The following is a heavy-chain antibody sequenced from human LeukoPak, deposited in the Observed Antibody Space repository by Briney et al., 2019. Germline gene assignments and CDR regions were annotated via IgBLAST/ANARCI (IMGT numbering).Heavy chain of an antibody. V-gene: IGHV3-23*01. CDR3: STSPSFGSSWYQFNY. CDR2: ISGRDGRT. J-gene: IGHJ4*02. Sequence: GGSLRLSCAVSGLTFYTYAMSWIRQAPGKGLEWVSAISGRDGRTYYSDSVKGRFTISRDNSQNTLYLQMNTLRAEDTAVYYCSTSPSFGSSWYQFNYWGQGALVIVSS. D-gene: IGHD6-13*01. CDR1: GLTFYTYA.